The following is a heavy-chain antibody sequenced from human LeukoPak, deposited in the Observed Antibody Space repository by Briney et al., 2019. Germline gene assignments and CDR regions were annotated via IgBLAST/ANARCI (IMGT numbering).Heavy chain of an antibody. D-gene: IGHD3-22*01. J-gene: IGHJ4*02. Sequence: GGSLRLSCAASGFTFAIYAMHWVRQAPGKGLEGVAVISYDGNNKYYADSVEGRFTISRDNSKNTLYLQMNSLRAEDTAVCYCARDLVGGWDDSSGYYYGYFDYWGQGTLVTVSS. CDR2: ISYDGNNK. CDR1: GFTFAIYA. CDR3: ARDLVGGWDDSSGYYYGYFDY. V-gene: IGHV3-30-3*01.